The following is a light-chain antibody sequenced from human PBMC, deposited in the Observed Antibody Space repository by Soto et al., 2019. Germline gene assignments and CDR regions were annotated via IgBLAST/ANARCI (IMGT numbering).Light chain of an antibody. CDR3: QQYSDWPLT. CDR1: QSVYSY. CDR2: GAS. Sequence: EKVLAQSPATLSVSPGERVTLSCRASQSVYSYLAWYQQKPGQAPRLLIYGASTRATGIPARFSGSGSGTEFTLTISSLQSEDFGVYYCQQYSDWPLTFGGGTKVDIK. V-gene: IGKV3-15*01. J-gene: IGKJ4*01.